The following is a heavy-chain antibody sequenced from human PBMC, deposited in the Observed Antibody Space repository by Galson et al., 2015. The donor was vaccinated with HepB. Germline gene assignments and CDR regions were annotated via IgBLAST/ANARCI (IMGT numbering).Heavy chain of an antibody. CDR1: GFTFSSYW. D-gene: IGHD6-19*01. CDR3: ARVRDSSGWYVQHDAFDI. CDR2: IKQDGSEK. J-gene: IGHJ3*02. Sequence: SLRLSCAASGFTFSSYWMSWVRQAPGKGLEWVANIKQDGSEKYYVDSVKGRFTISRDNAKTSLYLQLNSLRAEDTAVYYCARVRDSSGWYVQHDAFDIWGQGTMVTVSS. V-gene: IGHV3-7*03.